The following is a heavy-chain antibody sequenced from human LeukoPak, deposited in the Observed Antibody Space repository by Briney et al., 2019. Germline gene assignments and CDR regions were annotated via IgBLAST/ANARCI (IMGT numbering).Heavy chain of an antibody. V-gene: IGHV3-23*01. CDR2: ISNDGGGT. CDR3: AKGSSGYFFDL. CDR1: GFIFNNYG. J-gene: IGHJ4*02. Sequence: GGSLRLSCAASGFIFNNYGLVWVRQAPGKGLDWVSAISNDGGGTTYADFVKGRFSVSRDNSKNTLFLQMNSLRAEDTALYYCAKGSSGYFFDLWGQGTLVTVSS. D-gene: IGHD3-22*01.